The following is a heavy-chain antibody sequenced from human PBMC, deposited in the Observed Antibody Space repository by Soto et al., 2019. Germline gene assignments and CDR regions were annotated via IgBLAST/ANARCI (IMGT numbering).Heavy chain of an antibody. Sequence: QVQLVESGGGVVQPGRSLRLSCAASGFTFSSYGMHWVRQAPGKGLEWVAGIWYDGSNKYYADPVKGRFTISRDNSQKTLYLAMNSLRAEDTAVYYCARGERYYYGSGRRKGMDVWGQGTTVTVSS. CDR1: GFTFSSYG. J-gene: IGHJ6*02. CDR3: ARGERYYYGSGRRKGMDV. D-gene: IGHD3-10*01. V-gene: IGHV3-33*01. CDR2: IWYDGSNK.